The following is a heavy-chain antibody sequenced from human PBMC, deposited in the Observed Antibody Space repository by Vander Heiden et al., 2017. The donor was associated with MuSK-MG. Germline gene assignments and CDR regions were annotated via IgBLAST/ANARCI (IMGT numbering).Heavy chain of an antibody. CDR2: INTNTGNP. CDR1: GYNFNSYA. CDR3: ARASRYEQADY. D-gene: IGHD2-15*01. V-gene: IGHV7-4-1*02. J-gene: IGHJ4*02. Sequence: VQLVQSGSELKKRGASVKVSCKTSGYNFNSYAMNWVRQAPGQGLEWMGWINTNTGNPTNAQGFTGRFVFSLDTSVSTAYLRISSLKDEDTAIYYCARASRYEQADYWGQGTLGTVSS.